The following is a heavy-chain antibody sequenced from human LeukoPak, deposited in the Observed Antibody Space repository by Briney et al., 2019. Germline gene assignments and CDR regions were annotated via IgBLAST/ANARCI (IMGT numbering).Heavy chain of an antibody. V-gene: IGHV1-2*02. CDR3: ARRFGYSSSWYGY. CDR1: GYTFTGYY. Sequence: SVKVSCKASGYTFTGYYMHWVRQAPGQGLEWMGWINPNSGGTNYAQKFQGRVTMTRDTSISTAYMELSRLRSDDTAVYYCARRFGYSSSWYGYWGQGTLVTVSS. J-gene: IGHJ4*02. CDR2: INPNSGGT. D-gene: IGHD6-13*01.